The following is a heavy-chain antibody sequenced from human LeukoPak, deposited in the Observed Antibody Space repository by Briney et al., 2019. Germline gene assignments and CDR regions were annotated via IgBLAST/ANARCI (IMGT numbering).Heavy chain of an antibody. Sequence: ASVKVSCKASGYTFTNYAMNWVRQAPGQGLEWMGWINPNTGNPTYAQGFTGRFVFSLDTSVSTTYLQISSLKPEDTAVYYCARVGEIAAAGTYNWFDPWGQGTLVTVSS. D-gene: IGHD6-13*01. CDR2: INPNTGNP. V-gene: IGHV7-4-1*02. J-gene: IGHJ5*02. CDR3: ARVGEIAAAGTYNWFDP. CDR1: GYTFTNYA.